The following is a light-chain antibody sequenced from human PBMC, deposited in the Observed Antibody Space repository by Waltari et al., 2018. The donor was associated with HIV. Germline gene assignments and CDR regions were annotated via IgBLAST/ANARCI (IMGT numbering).Light chain of an antibody. J-gene: IGLJ3*02. CDR2: EVY. CDR3: SSYSARGFVA. CDR1: TSDFDTFNF. V-gene: IGLV2-14*01. Sequence: SCTGPTSDFDTFNFVSWYQQSPGRAPKLIIFEVYSRPSGVSERFSGSKSGDTASLTISALRAEDEADYFCSSYSARGFVAFGGGTKVTVL.